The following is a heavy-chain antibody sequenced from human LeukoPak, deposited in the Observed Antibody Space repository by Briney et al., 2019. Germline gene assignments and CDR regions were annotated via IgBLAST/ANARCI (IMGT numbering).Heavy chain of an antibody. CDR2: IHPSGML. Sequence: KSSETLSLTCTVSGASFNSDDQYWNWIRQSPGKVLEWIGSIHPSGMLYNNPSLESRVTMSRDTSKNQFSLNLNSVTAADTAVYFCSRGLDSRKLGYWGQGILVTVSS. CDR3: SRGLDSRKLGY. V-gene: IGHV4-31*03. CDR1: GASFNSDDQY. D-gene: IGHD3-22*01. J-gene: IGHJ4*02.